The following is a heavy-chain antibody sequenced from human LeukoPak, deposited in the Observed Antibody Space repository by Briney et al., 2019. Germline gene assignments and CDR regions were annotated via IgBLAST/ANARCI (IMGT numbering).Heavy chain of an antibody. J-gene: IGHJ4*02. CDR1: GGSISSGSYY. CDR3: ARENNLRFLELE. D-gene: IGHD3-3*01. Sequence: PSETLSLTCTVSGGSISSGSYYWSWIRQPAGKGLEWIGRIYTSGSTNYNPSLKSRVTISVDTSKNQFSLKLSSVTAADTAVYYCARENNLRFLELEWGQGTLVTVSS. CDR2: IYTSGST. V-gene: IGHV4-61*02.